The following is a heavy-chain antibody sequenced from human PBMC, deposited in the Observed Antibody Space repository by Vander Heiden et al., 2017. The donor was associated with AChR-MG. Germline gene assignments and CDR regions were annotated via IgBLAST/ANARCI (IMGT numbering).Heavy chain of an antibody. V-gene: IGHV5-51*03. CDR2: IHPTDSHV. CDR3: ARLSDAFDV. CDR1: GYTFTNYL. Sequence: EVQLVQSGAEVKEPGESLKISCQGSGYTFTNYLIAWVRQVPGRGLEFMGIIHPTDSHVTYSPSFQGQVTISSDKSLTTAYLQWHTLKTSDTAMYFCARLSDAFDVWGQGTMVTVSS. J-gene: IGHJ3*01.